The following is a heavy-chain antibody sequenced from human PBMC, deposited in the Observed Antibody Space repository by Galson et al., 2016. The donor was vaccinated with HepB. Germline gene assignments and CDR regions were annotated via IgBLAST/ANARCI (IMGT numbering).Heavy chain of an antibody. J-gene: IGHJ4*02. CDR3: ARAALHGYTWFSEF. Sequence: SVKVSCKASGGAFSNYAVTWVRQVPGQGLELMGGIIPMFNTAKYAQRFQGRVTISADTSTSTAYMELSSLRSEDTAVYYCARAALHGYTWFSEFWGQGTLVTVSS. CDR2: IIPMFNTA. CDR1: GGAFSNYA. D-gene: IGHD5-24*01. V-gene: IGHV1-69*06.